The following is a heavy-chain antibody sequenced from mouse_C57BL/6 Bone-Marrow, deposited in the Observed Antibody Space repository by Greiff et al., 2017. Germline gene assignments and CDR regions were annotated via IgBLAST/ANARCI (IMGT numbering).Heavy chain of an antibody. CDR3: ARHEEGIYYDYDVRTWFAY. J-gene: IGHJ3*01. D-gene: IGHD2-4*01. Sequence: QVQLQQSGAELVKPGASVKLSCKASGYTFTEYTIHWVKQRSGQGLEWIGWFYPGSGSIKYNEKFKDKATLTADKSSSPVYMELSRLTSEDSAVYFCARHEEGIYYDYDVRTWFAYWGQGTLVTVSA. V-gene: IGHV1-62-2*01. CDR2: FYPGSGSI. CDR1: GYTFTEYT.